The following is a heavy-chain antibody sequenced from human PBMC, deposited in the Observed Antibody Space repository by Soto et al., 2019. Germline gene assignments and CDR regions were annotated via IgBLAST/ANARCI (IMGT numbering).Heavy chain of an antibody. CDR1: GGSFSGYH. J-gene: IGHJ6*02. V-gene: IGHV4-34*01. CDR3: ARGSGRGNGWGTYFYYGMDV. Sequence: QVQLQQWGAGLLKPSETLSLTCAVYGGSFSGYHWCWIRQPPGKGLEWIGEINHSGSTSYNPSLKSRVTISVDTSKNQFSLKVTSVTAADTAAYYCARGSGRGNGWGTYFYYGMDVWGQGTTVTVSS. D-gene: IGHD6-19*01. CDR2: INHSGST.